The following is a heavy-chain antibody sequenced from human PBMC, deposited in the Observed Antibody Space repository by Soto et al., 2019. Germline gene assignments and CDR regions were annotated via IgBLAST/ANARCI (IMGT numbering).Heavy chain of an antibody. V-gene: IGHV4-61*01. D-gene: IGHD2-15*01. CDR1: GGSVSSGSYY. CDR3: ARDYWAPSAAFDI. CDR2: IYYSGST. J-gene: IGHJ3*02. Sequence: PSETLSLTCTVSGGSVSSGSYYWSWIRQPPGKGLEWIGYIYYSGSTKYNPSLKSRVTISLDTSKNQFSLKLSSVTAADTAVYYCARDYWAPSAAFDIWGQGTMVTVSS.